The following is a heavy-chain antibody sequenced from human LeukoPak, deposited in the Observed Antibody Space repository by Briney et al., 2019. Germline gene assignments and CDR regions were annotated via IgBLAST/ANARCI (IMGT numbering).Heavy chain of an antibody. Sequence: GGSLRLSCAASGFTFSSYAMHWVRQAPGKGLEWVAVISYDGSNKYYADSVKGRFTISRDNSKNTLYLQMNSLRAEDTAVYYCARGQVGAAYSFWGQGTLVTVSS. CDR2: ISYDGSNK. J-gene: IGHJ4*02. CDR3: ARGQVGAAYSF. CDR1: GFTFSSYA. D-gene: IGHD1-26*01. V-gene: IGHV3-30-3*01.